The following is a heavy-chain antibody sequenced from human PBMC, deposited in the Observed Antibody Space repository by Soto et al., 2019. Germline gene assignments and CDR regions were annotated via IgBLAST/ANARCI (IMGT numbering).Heavy chain of an antibody. D-gene: IGHD6-6*01. J-gene: IGHJ4*02. Sequence: SETLSLTCAVYGGSFSGYYWSWIRQPPGKGLEWIGEINHSGSTNYNPSLKSRVTISVGTSKNQFSLKLSSVTAADTAVYYCARLPPYSSSSGLKDYWGQGTLVTVSS. CDR3: ARLPPYSSSSGLKDY. CDR2: INHSGST. V-gene: IGHV4-34*01. CDR1: GGSFSGYY.